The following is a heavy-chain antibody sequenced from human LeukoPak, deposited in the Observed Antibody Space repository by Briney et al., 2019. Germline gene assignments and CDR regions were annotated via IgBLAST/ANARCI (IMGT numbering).Heavy chain of an antibody. J-gene: IGHJ4*02. CDR1: GYTFTSYG. V-gene: IGHV1-18*01. Sequence: ASVKVSCKASGYTFTSYGISWVRQAPGQGLEWMGWISASNGNTNYAQKLQGRVTMTTDTSTSTAYMELRSLRSDDTAVYYGASSTHIGYCSSTSCYYFDYWGQGTLVTVSS. CDR3: ASSTHIGYCSSTSCYYFDY. CDR2: ISASNGNT. D-gene: IGHD2-2*01.